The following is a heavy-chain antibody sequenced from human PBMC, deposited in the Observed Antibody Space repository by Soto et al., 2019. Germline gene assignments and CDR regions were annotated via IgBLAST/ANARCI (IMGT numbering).Heavy chain of an antibody. CDR1: GFTFSSYA. D-gene: IGHD6-13*01. V-gene: IGHV3-23*01. J-gene: IGHJ1*01. Sequence: GGSLRLSCAASGFTFSSYAMSWVRQAPGKGLEWVSAISGSGGSTYYADSVKGRFTISRDNSKNTLYLQMNSLRAEDTAVYYCAKGILAAAGTTTGYSQHWGPATLVTVSS. CDR2: ISGSGGST. CDR3: AKGILAAAGTTTGYSQH.